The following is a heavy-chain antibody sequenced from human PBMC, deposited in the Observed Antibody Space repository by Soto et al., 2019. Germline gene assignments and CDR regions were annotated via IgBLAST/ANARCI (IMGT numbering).Heavy chain of an antibody. CDR3: ARDEVRYYGSGSYYYAPGYYGMDV. Sequence: ASVKVSCKASGYTFTGYYMHWVRQVPGQGLEWMGWINPNSGGTNYAQKFQGWVTMTRDTSISTAYMELSRLRSDDTAVYYCARDEVRYYGSGSYYYAPGYYGMDVWGQGTTVTVSS. V-gene: IGHV1-2*04. CDR1: GYTFTGYY. J-gene: IGHJ6*02. D-gene: IGHD3-10*01. CDR2: INPNSGGT.